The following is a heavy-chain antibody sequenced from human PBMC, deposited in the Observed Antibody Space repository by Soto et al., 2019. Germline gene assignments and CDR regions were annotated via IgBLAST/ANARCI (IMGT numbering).Heavy chain of an antibody. V-gene: IGHV3-48*01. CDR1: GFTFSSYS. Sequence: GGSLRLSCAASGFTFSSYSMNWVRQATGKGLEWVSYISSSSSTIYYADSVKGRFTISRDNAKNSLYLQMNSLRAEDTAVYYCARDTRIAIEVRNWYFDLWGRGTLVTVSS. CDR3: ARDTRIAIEVRNWYFDL. J-gene: IGHJ2*01. CDR2: ISSSSSTI. D-gene: IGHD2-21*01.